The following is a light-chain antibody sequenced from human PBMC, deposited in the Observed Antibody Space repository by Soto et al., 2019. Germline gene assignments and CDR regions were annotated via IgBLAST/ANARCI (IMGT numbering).Light chain of an antibody. CDR1: SSDVGGYNY. Sequence: QSALTQPPSASGSPGQSVTISCTGTSSDVGGYNYVSWYQQHPGKAPKLMIYEVSKRPSGVPDRFSGSKSGNTASLTVSGLQAEYEADYYCSSYAGSNNEVFGGGTKLTVL. V-gene: IGLV2-8*01. J-gene: IGLJ3*02. CDR2: EVS. CDR3: SSYAGSNNEV.